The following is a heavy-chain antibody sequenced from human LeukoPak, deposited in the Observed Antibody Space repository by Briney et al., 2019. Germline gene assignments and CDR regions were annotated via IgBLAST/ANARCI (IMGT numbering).Heavy chain of an antibody. D-gene: IGHD2-21*02. CDR1: GFTFSSYS. Sequence: GGSLRLSCAASGFTFSSYSMNWVREAPGKGLEWVSSISSSSSYIYYADSVKGRFTISRDNAKNSLYLQMNSLRAEDTAVYYCARLTYCGGDCYSPYYFDYWGQGTLVTVSS. V-gene: IGHV3-21*01. J-gene: IGHJ4*02. CDR3: ARLTYCGGDCYSPYYFDY. CDR2: ISSSSSYI.